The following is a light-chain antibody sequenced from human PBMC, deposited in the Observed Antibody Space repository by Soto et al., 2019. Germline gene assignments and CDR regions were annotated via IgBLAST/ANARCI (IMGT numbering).Light chain of an antibody. V-gene: IGKV1-5*03. CDR1: QTISSW. Sequence: DIQMTQSPSTLSGSVGDRVTITCRARQTISSWLAWYQQKPGKAPKLLIYKASTLKSGVPSRFSGRGSGTEFTLTISSLQPDDFATYYCQHYNSYSEAYXQGTKVDIK. J-gene: IGKJ1*01. CDR2: KAS. CDR3: QHYNSYSEA.